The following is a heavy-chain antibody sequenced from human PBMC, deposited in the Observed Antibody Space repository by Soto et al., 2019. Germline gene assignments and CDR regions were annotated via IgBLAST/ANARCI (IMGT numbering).Heavy chain of an antibody. Sequence: GGSLRLSCAASGFTFSSYAMSWVRQAPGKGLEWVSAISGSGGSTYYADSVKGRFTISRDNSKNTLYLQMNSLRAEDTAVYYCAKRLSYYGSGSLGGSSYFDYWGQGTLVTVSS. CDR2: ISGSGGST. CDR3: AKRLSYYGSGSLGGSSYFDY. V-gene: IGHV3-23*01. J-gene: IGHJ4*02. CDR1: GFTFSSYA. D-gene: IGHD3-10*01.